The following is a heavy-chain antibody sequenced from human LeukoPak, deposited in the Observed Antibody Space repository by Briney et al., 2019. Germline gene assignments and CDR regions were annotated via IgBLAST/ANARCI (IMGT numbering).Heavy chain of an antibody. CDR3: AKDIVVVPAAGGCFDP. D-gene: IGHD2-2*01. CDR1: GFTFSSYA. J-gene: IGHJ5*02. CDR2: ISGNSGSS. Sequence: GGSLRLSCAASGFTFSSYAMSWVRQAPGKGLEWVSAISGNSGSSYYADSVKGRFTISRDNSKDTLYLEMNSLRAEDSAKYFCAKDIVVVPAAGGCFDPWGQGTLVTVSS. V-gene: IGHV3-23*01.